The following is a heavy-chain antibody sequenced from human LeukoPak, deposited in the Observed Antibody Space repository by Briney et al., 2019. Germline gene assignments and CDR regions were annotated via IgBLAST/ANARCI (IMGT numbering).Heavy chain of an antibody. CDR3: ARASWVRGIIYNFDY. CDR1: GGSNSSGGYS. D-gene: IGHD3-10*01. V-gene: IGHV4-30-2*01. J-gene: IGHJ4*02. CDR2: FYHNGST. Sequence: SQTLSLTCAVSGGSNSSGGYSGRWIRQPPGKGLEWIGYFYHNGSTYYNPSLKSRVTISVDRSKNQFSLKLSSVTAADTAVYYCARASWVRGIIYNFDYWGQGTLVTVSS.